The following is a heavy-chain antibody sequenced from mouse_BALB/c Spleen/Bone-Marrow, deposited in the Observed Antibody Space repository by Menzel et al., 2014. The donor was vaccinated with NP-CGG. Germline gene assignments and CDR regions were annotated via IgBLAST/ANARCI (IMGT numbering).Heavy chain of an antibody. CDR3: ARCLLLDY. D-gene: IGHD1-1*01. CDR2: IYPGTGST. CDR1: GYTFTSYW. V-gene: IGHV1S22*01. Sequence: LQQSGSELVRPGASVKLSCKASGYTFTSYWMHWVKQRPGQGLEWIGNIYPGTGSTNYDEKFKSKATLTVDTSSRTAYMQLSSLTSEDSAVYYWARCLLLDYWGQGTTLTVSS. J-gene: IGHJ2*01.